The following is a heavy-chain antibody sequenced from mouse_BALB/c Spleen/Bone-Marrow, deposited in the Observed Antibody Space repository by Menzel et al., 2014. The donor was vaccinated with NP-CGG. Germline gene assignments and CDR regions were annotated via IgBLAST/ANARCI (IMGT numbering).Heavy chain of an antibody. Sequence: EVQLQQSGAELVKPGASVKLSCTASGFNIKDTYMHWVKQRPEKGLEWIGRIDPANGNTKYDPKFQGKATITADTSSNTAYLQLSSLTSEDTAVYCCARGYDEFDYWGQGALATVSA. D-gene: IGHD2-2*01. J-gene: IGHJ3*01. V-gene: IGHV14-3*02. CDR3: ARGYDEFDY. CDR2: IDPANGNT. CDR1: GFNIKDTY.